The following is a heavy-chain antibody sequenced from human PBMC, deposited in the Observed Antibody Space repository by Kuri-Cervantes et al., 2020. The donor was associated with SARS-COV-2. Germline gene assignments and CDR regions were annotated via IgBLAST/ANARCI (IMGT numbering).Heavy chain of an antibody. V-gene: IGHV4-59*01. CDR3: ARGSWNYPFDY. D-gene: IGHD1-7*01. Sequence: SCTVSGGSISSYYWSWIRQPPGKGLEWIGYIYYSGSTNYNPSLKSRVTISVDTSKNQFSLKLSSVTAADTAVYYCARGSWNYPFDYWGQGTLVTVSS. CDR2: IYYSGST. CDR1: GGSISSYY. J-gene: IGHJ4*02.